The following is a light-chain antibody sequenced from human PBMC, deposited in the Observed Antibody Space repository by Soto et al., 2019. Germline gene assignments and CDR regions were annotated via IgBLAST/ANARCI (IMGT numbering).Light chain of an antibody. V-gene: IGLV2-14*01. Sequence: QSALTQPAPVSGSPGQSITISCTGTSSDIGGFNYVSWYRQHPGKAPKLMIYEVTNRPSGVSNRFSGSKSGNTASLTISGLQAEDEADYYCSSYTSSSTPCVFGTGTRSPS. CDR3: SSYTSSSTPCV. J-gene: IGLJ1*01. CDR2: EVT. CDR1: SSDIGGFNY.